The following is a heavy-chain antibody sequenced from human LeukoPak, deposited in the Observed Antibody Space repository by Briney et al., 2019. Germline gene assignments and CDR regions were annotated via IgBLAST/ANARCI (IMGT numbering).Heavy chain of an antibody. J-gene: IGHJ4*02. V-gene: IGHV4-34*01. CDR2: INHSGST. D-gene: IGHD6-6*01. CDR1: GGSFSGYY. Sequence: SETLSLTCAVYGGSFSGYYWSWIRQPPGKGLEWIGEINHSGSTNYNPSLKSRVTISVDTSKNQFSLKLSSVTAADTAVYYCARVRSQFIAARPDITLQYYFDYWGQGTLVTVSS. CDR3: ARVRSQFIAARPDITLQYYFDY.